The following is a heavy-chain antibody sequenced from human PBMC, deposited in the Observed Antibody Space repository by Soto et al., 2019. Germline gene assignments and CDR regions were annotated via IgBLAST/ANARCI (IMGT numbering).Heavy chain of an antibody. Sequence: SETLSLTCTVSGGSISSYYWSWIRQPPGKGLEWIGYIYYSGSTNYNPSLKSRVTISVDTSKNQFSLKLSSVTAAETAVYYCARTPHDYGDYEESYYYYYYMDVWGKGTTVTVSS. V-gene: IGHV4-59*01. CDR2: IYYSGST. CDR1: GGSISSYY. J-gene: IGHJ6*03. D-gene: IGHD4-17*01. CDR3: ARTPHDYGDYEESYYYYYYMDV.